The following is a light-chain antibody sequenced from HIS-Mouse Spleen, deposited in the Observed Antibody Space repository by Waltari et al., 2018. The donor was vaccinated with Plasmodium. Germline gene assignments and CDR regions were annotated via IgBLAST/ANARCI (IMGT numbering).Light chain of an antibody. J-gene: IGLJ3*02. CDR2: DVS. CDR3: CSYAGSYTWV. Sequence: QSALTQPRSVSGSPGQSVPISCPGPSSAVGGYNYFSWYQPHPGKAPKLMIYDVSKRPSGVPDRFSGSKSGNTASLTISGLQAEDEADYYCCSYAGSYTWVFGGGTKLTVL. CDR1: SSAVGGYNY. V-gene: IGLV2-11*01.